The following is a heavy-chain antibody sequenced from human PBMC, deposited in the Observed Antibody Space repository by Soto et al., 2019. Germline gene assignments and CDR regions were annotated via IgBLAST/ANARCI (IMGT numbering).Heavy chain of an antibody. CDR2: ISPYNGNT. CDR1: GYAFTTYG. J-gene: IGHJ6*03. Sequence: QVQLVQSGPEVKKPGASVKVPCKTSGYAFTTYGISWVRQAPGQGLEWMGWISPYNGNTHYAQKFQGRVTMTTDTSTTTAYMELRTLRSDDRAVYCCARALSVAQYYYYMDVWGKGTTVTVSS. V-gene: IGHV1-18*01. CDR3: ARALSVAQYYYYMDV. D-gene: IGHD6-19*01.